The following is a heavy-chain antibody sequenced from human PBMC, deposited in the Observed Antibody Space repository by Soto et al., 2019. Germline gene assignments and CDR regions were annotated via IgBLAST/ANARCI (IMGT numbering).Heavy chain of an antibody. Sequence: SQTLSLTCVISWDSVSTHNAAWNWVRQSPSRGLEWLGRTYYKSQWYYDYADFVKSRITISPDTSKNQFSLHLSSVTPEDTAVYYCARDFQHLYSWSYWVFDYWGQGTLVTVSS. CDR3: ARDFQHLYSWSYWVFDY. CDR1: WDSVSTHNAA. J-gene: IGHJ4*02. D-gene: IGHD1-26*01. V-gene: IGHV6-1*01. CDR2: TYYKSQWYY.